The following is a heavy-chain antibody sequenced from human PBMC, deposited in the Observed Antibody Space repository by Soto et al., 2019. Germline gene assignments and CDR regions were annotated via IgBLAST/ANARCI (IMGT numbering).Heavy chain of an antibody. CDR3: ARGAHTYSSSAFGVY. J-gene: IGHJ4*02. CDR1: GFTFSSYS. D-gene: IGHD6-6*01. CDR2: ISSSSSYI. Sequence: GGSLRLSCAASGFTFSSYSMNWVRQAPGKGLEWVSSISSSSSYIYYADSVKGRFTISRDNAKNSLYLQMNSLRAEDTAVYYCARGAHTYSSSAFGVYWGQGTLVTVSS. V-gene: IGHV3-21*01.